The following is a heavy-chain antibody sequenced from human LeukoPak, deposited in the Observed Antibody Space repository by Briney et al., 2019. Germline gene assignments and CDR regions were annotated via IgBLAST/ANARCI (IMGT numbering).Heavy chain of an antibody. CDR1: GYSFTSYL. CDR3: ARRGSGWYWDY. V-gene: IGHV5-51*01. J-gene: IGHJ4*02. CDR2: IYPGDSDT. D-gene: IGHD6-19*01. Sequence: GESLKICCKGSGYSFTSYLIRWVRQMAGKVLEWMGIIYPGDSDTRFSPSFQGQVTISADKSISTAYLQWSSLKASDTAMYYCARRGSGWYWDYWGQGTLVTVSS.